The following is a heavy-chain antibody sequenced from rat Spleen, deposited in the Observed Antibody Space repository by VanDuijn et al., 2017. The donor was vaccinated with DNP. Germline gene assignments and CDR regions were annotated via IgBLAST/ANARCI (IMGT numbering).Heavy chain of an antibody. CDR3: ARPDY. Sequence: EVQLVESGGGLVQPGRSLKLSCAASGFTFSDYYMAWIRQVPGKGLEWFASITSSGSDTYYPDSVKGRFTISRDNARNTLYLQMDSLRSEDTATYYCARPDYWGQGVMVTVSS. J-gene: IGHJ2*01. CDR2: ITSSGSDT. CDR1: GFTFSDYY. V-gene: IGHV5-25*01.